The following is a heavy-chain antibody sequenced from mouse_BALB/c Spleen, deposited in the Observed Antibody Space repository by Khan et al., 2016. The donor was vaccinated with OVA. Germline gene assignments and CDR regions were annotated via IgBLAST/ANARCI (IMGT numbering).Heavy chain of an antibody. V-gene: IGHV5-9*02. D-gene: IGHD2-10*01. J-gene: IGHJ3*01. Sequence: EVKLVESGGGLVKPGGSLKLSCEVSGFAFNSYDMSWVRQTPEKRLEWVATISSTGNYTYYTDSVKGRFTISRDTARNTLYLQMSSLRSEDTALYYCTRPSYDGNPWFTYWGQGTLVTVSA. CDR3: TRPSYDGNPWFTY. CDR1: GFAFNSYD. CDR2: ISSTGNYT.